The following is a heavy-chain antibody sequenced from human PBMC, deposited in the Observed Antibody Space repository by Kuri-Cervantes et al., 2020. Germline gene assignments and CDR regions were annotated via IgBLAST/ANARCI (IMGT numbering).Heavy chain of an antibody. CDR2: ISAYNGNT. CDR1: GYTFTSYG. J-gene: IGHJ4*02. V-gene: IGHV1-18*01. Sequence: VSVKVSCKASGYTFTSYGISWVRQAPGQGLEWMGWISAYNGNTNYAQKLQGRVTMTTDTSTTTAYMELRSLRSDDTAVYYCASLGYCTSTSCYEDPVHSDYWGQGTLVTVSS. D-gene: IGHD2-2*01. CDR3: ASLGYCTSTSCYEDPVHSDY.